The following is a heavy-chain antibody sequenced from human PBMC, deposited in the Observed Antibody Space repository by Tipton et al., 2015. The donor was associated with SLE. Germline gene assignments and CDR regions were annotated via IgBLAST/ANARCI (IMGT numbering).Heavy chain of an antibody. Sequence: QLVQSGAEVKKPGASVKVSCKASGYTFSSRYIHWVRQAPGQGLEWMGIINPSGGSRSNAQKFQGRVTMTRDTSTTTVYMELSSLTSEDTAVYYCARSLGAYYYEMDVWGQGTTVTVSS. CDR3: ARSLGAYYYEMDV. J-gene: IGHJ6*02. CDR1: GYTFSSRY. V-gene: IGHV1-46*01. D-gene: IGHD1-26*01. CDR2: INPSGGSR.